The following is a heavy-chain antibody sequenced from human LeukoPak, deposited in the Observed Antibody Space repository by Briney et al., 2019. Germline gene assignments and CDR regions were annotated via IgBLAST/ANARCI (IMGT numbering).Heavy chain of an antibody. Sequence: GGSLRLSCAASGFTFDDYAMHWVRQAPGKGLEWVSGISWNSGSIGYADSVKGRFTISRDNSKNTLYLQMNSLRTEDTAVYYCAKAHFGVGATHYFESWGQGTLVTVST. CDR3: AKAHFGVGATHYFES. D-gene: IGHD1-26*01. CDR1: GFTFDDYA. J-gene: IGHJ4*02. CDR2: ISWNSGSI. V-gene: IGHV3-9*01.